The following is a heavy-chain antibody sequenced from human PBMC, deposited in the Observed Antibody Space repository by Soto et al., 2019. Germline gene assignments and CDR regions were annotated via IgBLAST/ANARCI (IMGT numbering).Heavy chain of an antibody. CDR2: IYHSGDT. CDR1: GYSLTNGYY. D-gene: IGHD6-19*01. J-gene: IGHJ4*02. Sequence: SETLSLTCAVSGYSLTNGYYCGWIRQPPGKGLEWIGSIYHSGDTYYNPSLKSRVTISVDTSKNHFSLKLTSVTAADTAVYYCATDRIVVAGTIVDYWGQGTLVTVSS. V-gene: IGHV4-38-2*02. CDR3: ATDRIVVAGTIVDY.